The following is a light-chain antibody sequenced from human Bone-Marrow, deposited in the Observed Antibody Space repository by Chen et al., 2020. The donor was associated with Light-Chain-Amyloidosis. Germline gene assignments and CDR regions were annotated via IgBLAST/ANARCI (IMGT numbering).Light chain of an antibody. J-gene: IGKJ4*01. CDR3: QQYNNWPPLT. CDR1: QSLSGN. Sequence: EIVMTQSPATLSVSPGGTAVLSCRASQSLSGNVAWDQQKPGQAPRLLIFRASSRATGIPARFSGTGSETEFTLTISSLQSEDFAVYYCQQYNNWPPLTFGGGTKVEIK. V-gene: IGKV3-15*01. CDR2: RAS.